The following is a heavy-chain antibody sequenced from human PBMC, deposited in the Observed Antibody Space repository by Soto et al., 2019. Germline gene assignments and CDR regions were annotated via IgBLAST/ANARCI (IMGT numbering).Heavy chain of an antibody. V-gene: IGHV3-23*01. J-gene: IGHJ4*02. Sequence: TGGSLRLSCAASGFTFSSYAMSWVRQAPGKGLEWVSAISGSGGSTYYADSVKGRFTISRDNSKNTLYLQMNSLRAEDTAVYYCAKTYIVVVPARSYYFDYWGQGTLVTVSS. CDR2: ISGSGGST. CDR1: GFTFSSYA. D-gene: IGHD2-2*01. CDR3: AKTYIVVVPARSYYFDY.